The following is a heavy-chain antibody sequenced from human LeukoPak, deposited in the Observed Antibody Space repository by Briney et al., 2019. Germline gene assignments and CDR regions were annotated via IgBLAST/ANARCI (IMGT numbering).Heavy chain of an antibody. Sequence: GGFLRLSCAASGFTFSSYGMHWVRQAPGKGLEWVAFIRYDGSNEYYADSVKGRFTISRVNSKNTLYLQMSSLRAEDTALYYCAKDRTNGLNYYFDYWGQGTLVTVSS. D-gene: IGHD2-8*01. CDR2: IRYDGSNE. CDR1: GFTFSSYG. CDR3: AKDRTNGLNYYFDY. J-gene: IGHJ4*02. V-gene: IGHV3-30*02.